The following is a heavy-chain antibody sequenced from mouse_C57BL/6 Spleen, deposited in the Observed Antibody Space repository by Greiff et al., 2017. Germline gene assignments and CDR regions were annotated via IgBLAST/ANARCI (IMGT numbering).Heavy chain of an antibody. V-gene: IGHV1-82*01. D-gene: IGHD2-3*01. Sequence: QVQLQQSGPELVKPGASVRISCKASGYAFSSSWMNWVKQRPGKGLEWIGRIYPGDGDTNYNGKFKGKATLTADKSSSTAYMQLSSLTSEDSAVYFCARSGWEGFAYWGQGTLVTVSA. CDR1: GYAFSSSW. CDR3: ARSGWEGFAY. J-gene: IGHJ3*01. CDR2: IYPGDGDT.